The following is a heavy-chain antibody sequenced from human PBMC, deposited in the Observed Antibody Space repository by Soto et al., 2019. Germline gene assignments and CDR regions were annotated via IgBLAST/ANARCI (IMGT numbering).Heavy chain of an antibody. CDR2: IRSKAYGGTT. J-gene: IGHJ6*02. Sequence: GGSLRLSCTASGFTVGDYAMSWVRQAPGKGLEGVGFIRSKAYGGTTEYAASVKGRFTISRDDSKSIAYLQMNSLKTEDTAVYYYPREEDFWSGLYYYYGMDVWGQGTTVTVSS. D-gene: IGHD3-3*01. CDR1: GFTVGDYA. V-gene: IGHV3-49*04. CDR3: PREEDFWSGLYYYYGMDV.